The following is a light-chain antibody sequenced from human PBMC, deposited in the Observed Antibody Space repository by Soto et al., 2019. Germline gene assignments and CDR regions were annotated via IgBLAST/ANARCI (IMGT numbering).Light chain of an antibody. Sequence: QSVLTQPASVSGSPGQSITISCTGTSSDVGGYNYVSWYQQRPGKAPKLMIYEVSNRPSGVSNRFSGSKSGNTASLTISGLQAEDEADYYCISYTDRQSYLFGTGTKVTV. CDR1: SSDVGGYNY. CDR3: ISYTDRQSYL. V-gene: IGLV2-14*01. CDR2: EVS. J-gene: IGLJ1*01.